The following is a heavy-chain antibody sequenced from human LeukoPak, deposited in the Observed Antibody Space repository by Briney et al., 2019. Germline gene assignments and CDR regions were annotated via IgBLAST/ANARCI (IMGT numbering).Heavy chain of an antibody. CDR2: FIPILGTA. CDR1: GATFSSYA. J-gene: IGHJ6*02. Sequence: SVKLSCKASGATFSSYAISWVPQSPGQGLKWMGGFIPILGTANYAQKFQGRVTITADESTSTAYMELSSLRSEDTAVYYCAIKVVPAAASKYGMDVWGQGTTVTVSS. V-gene: IGHV1-69*13. D-gene: IGHD2-2*01. CDR3: AIKVVPAAASKYGMDV.